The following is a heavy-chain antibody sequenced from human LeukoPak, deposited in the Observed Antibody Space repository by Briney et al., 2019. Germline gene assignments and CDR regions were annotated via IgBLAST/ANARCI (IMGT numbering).Heavy chain of an antibody. CDR3: SKAPLGACAGAVCYYLDV. V-gene: IGHV3-23*01. J-gene: IGHJ6*03. D-gene: IGHD2-8*02. CDR2: DTSSTTST. Sequence: GGSLRLSCTASEFSISHYAMSWVRQAPGKGLEWVSADTSSTTSTYYASSVRGWFTISRDNSMNTLYLQMNSLRADDTAVYYCSKAPLGACAGAVCYYLDVWGKGTTVIVSS. CDR1: EFSISHYA.